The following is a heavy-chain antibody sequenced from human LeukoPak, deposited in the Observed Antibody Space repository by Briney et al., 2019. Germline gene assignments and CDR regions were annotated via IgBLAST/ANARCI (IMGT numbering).Heavy chain of an antibody. J-gene: IGHJ4*02. D-gene: IGHD3-10*01. CDR3: AKDKYYGSGSLSKGFDY. CDR1: GFTFSSYA. CDR2: ISWNSGSI. V-gene: IGHV3-9*03. Sequence: GGSLRLSCAASGFTFSSYAMSWVRQAPGKGLEWVSGISWNSGSIDYADSVKGRFTISRDNAKNSLYLQMNSLRAEDMALYYCAKDKYYGSGSLSKGFDYWGQGTLVTVSS.